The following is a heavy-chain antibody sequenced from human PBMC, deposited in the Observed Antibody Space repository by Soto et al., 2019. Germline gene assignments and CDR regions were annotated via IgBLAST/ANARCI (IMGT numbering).Heavy chain of an antibody. V-gene: IGHV1-69*06. J-gene: IGHJ4*02. CDR3: ATDKGDSYGYGNY. D-gene: IGHD5-18*01. Sequence: SVKVSCKASGGTFSSYAISWVRQAPGQGLEWMGGIIPIFGTANYAQKFQGRVTITADKSTTTAYMELSSLRSEDTAVYYCATDKGDSYGYGNYWGQGTLVVVSS. CDR1: GGTFSSYA. CDR2: IIPIFGTA.